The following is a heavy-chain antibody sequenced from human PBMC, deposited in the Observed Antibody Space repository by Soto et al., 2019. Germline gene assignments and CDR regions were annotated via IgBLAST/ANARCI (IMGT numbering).Heavy chain of an antibody. J-gene: IGHJ6*02. CDR3: ARDLLGIAAAGTPYYYYGMDV. CDR2: IYHSGST. CDR1: GYSISSGYY. D-gene: IGHD6-13*01. Sequence: SETLSLTCAVSGYSISSGYYWGWIRQPPGKGLEWIGSIYHSGSTYYNPSLKSRVTISVDTSKNQFSLKLSSVTAAETAVYYCARDLLGIAAAGTPYYYYGMDVWGQGTTVTVSS. V-gene: IGHV4-38-2*02.